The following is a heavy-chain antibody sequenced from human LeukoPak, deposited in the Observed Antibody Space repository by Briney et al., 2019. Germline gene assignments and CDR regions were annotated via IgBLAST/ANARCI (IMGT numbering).Heavy chain of an antibody. J-gene: IGHJ3*02. V-gene: IGHV1-3*01. Sequence: ASVKVSCKASGYTFTSYTMHWVRQAPGQRREWMGWINVDKGNTKYSQKFQDRVIISWDTSASTAYMELSSLRSEDTAVFYCARGSSTWSNAFDTWGQGTMVTVSS. CDR3: ARGSSTWSNAFDT. CDR2: INVDKGNT. CDR1: GYTFTSYT. D-gene: IGHD6-13*01.